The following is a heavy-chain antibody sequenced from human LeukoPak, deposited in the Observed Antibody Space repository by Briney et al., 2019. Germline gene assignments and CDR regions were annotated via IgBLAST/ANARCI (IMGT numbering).Heavy chain of an antibody. V-gene: IGHV3-66*01. CDR3: ACEVTTPSGVDV. CDR2: FYGDSNT. Sequence: PGGSLRLSCAASGFTVTNKYMSWVRQAPGKGLEWVSIFYGDSNTDYADSVKGRFTISRDNSKNTLYLQMHSLRAQDTAVYYCACEVTTPSGVDVWGQGTTVTVSS. D-gene: IGHD4-4*01. J-gene: IGHJ6*02. CDR1: GFTVTNKY.